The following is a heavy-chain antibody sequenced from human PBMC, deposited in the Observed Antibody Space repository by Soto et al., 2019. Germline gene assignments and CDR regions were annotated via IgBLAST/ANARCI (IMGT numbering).Heavy chain of an antibody. Sequence: LETLSLTCTVSGGSVSSGSYYWSWIRQPPGKGLEWIGYIYYSGSTNYNPSLKGRVTISVDTSKNQFSLKLSSVTAADTAVYYCARVGYCSSTSRYYGSGSWYYYGMDVWGQGTTVTVSS. V-gene: IGHV4-61*01. CDR2: IYYSGST. CDR1: GGSVSSGSYY. CDR3: ARVGYCSSTSRYYGSGSWYYYGMDV. D-gene: IGHD2-2*01. J-gene: IGHJ6*02.